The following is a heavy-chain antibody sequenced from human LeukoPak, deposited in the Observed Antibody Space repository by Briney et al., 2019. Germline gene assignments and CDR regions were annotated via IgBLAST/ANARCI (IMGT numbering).Heavy chain of an antibody. CDR2: IGTSGRDI. Sequence: GGSLRLSCAASGFTFSSYPLNWVRQAPGKGLEWVSTIGTSGRDIYYEDSVKGRFTISRANAKNSLYLQMNSLRAEDTAVYYCARRATPERGYSYGLDYWGQGTLVTVSS. J-gene: IGHJ4*02. D-gene: IGHD5-18*01. V-gene: IGHV3-21*01. CDR1: GFTFSSYP. CDR3: ARRATPERGYSYGLDY.